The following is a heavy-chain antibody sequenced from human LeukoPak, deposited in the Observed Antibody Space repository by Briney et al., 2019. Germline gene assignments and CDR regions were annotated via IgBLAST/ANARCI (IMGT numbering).Heavy chain of an antibody. D-gene: IGHD6-19*01. J-gene: IGHJ4*02. V-gene: IGHV3-33*01. Sequence: GRSLRLSCAASGFTFTSYGMHWVRQAPGKGLEWVAVIWYDGRNKYYVDSVKGRFTISRDNSKNTVYLQMYSLRAEDTAVYFCARDLSIAVFDYWGQGTLVTVSS. CDR3: ARDLSIAVFDY. CDR2: IWYDGRNK. CDR1: GFTFTSYG.